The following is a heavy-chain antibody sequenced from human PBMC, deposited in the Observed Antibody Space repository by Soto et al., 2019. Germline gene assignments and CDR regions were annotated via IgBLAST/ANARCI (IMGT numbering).Heavy chain of an antibody. CDR1: GFPFSSRA. CDR2: ISGRGTIT. CDR3: AEWARYCSGADCRA. J-gene: IGHJ5*02. Sequence: EVQLLESGGGLVQPGGSLRLSCAASGFPFSSRAMSWVRQAPGKGLEWVSPISGRGTITYYADSVKGRFTISRDTSKNQLYLQMNSLRADDTAVYYCAEWARYCSGADCRAWGQGTLVTVSS. V-gene: IGHV3-23*01. D-gene: IGHD2-15*01.